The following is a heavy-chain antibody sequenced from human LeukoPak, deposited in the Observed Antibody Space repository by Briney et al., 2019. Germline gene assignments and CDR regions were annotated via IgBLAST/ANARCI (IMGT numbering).Heavy chain of an antibody. Sequence: GGSLRLSCVASGFTFSRSWMDWVRQAPGKWLEWVANIKEDGSQTYYVDSAKGRFTISRDNAKNSLYLQMDSLRVEDTAIYYCENSLDYWSRGSLVTVSS. CDR2: IKEDGSQT. CDR3: ENSLDY. V-gene: IGHV3-7*01. CDR1: GFTFSRSW. D-gene: IGHD2-21*01. J-gene: IGHJ4*02.